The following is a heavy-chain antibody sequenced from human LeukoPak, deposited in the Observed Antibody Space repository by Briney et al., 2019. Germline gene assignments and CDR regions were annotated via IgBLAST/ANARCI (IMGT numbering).Heavy chain of an antibody. CDR2: IYYSGST. V-gene: IGHV4-59*01. Sequence: PSETLSLTCTVSGGSISSYYWSWIRQPPGKGLEWIGYIYYSGSTNYNPSLKSPVTISVDTSKNQFSLKLSSVTAADTAVYYCARESDYYDSSGYYSPWFDPGAREPWSPSPQ. CDR1: GGSISSYY. CDR3: ARESDYYDSSGYYSPWFDP. D-gene: IGHD3-22*01. J-gene: IGHJ5*02.